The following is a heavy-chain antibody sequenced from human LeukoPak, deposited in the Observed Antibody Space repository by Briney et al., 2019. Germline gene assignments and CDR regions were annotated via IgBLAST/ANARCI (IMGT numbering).Heavy chain of an antibody. D-gene: IGHD2-8*01. CDR3: ARDRCTNGVCYYYMDV. CDR2: ISSSSSYI. Sequence: GGSLRLSCAASGFTSSSYAMSWVRQAPGKGLEWVSSISSSSSYIYYADSVKGRFTISRDNAKNSLYLQMNSLRAEDTAVYYCARDRCTNGVCYYYMDVWGKGTTVTVSS. J-gene: IGHJ6*03. CDR1: GFTSSSYA. V-gene: IGHV3-21*01.